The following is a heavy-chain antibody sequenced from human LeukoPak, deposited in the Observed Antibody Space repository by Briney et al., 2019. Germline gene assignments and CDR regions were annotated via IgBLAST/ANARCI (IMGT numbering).Heavy chain of an antibody. CDR1: GFSFSSYE. CDR2: ISASGSLT. J-gene: IGHJ4*02. D-gene: IGHD5-18*01. CDR3: ANDLGWIQLNLG. Sequence: PGGSLRLSCAASGFSFSSYEMNWVRQAPGKGLEWISYISASGSLTHYADSVEGRFTISRDNSRNTVYLQMNGLRAEDTAVYYCANDLGWIQLNLGRGQGTLVTVSS. V-gene: IGHV3-23*01.